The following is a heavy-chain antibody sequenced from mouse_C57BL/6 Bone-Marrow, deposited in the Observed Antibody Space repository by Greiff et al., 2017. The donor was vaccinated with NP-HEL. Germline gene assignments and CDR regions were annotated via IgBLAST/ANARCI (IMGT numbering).Heavy chain of an antibody. J-gene: IGHJ4*01. CDR2: ISSGGSYT. V-gene: IGHV5-6*01. Sequence: VQLVESGGDLVKPGGSLKLSCAASRFTFSSYGMSWVRQTPDKRLEWVATISSGGSYTYYPDSVKGRFTISRDNAKNTLYLQMSSLKSEDTAMYYCARRPIRYAMDYWGQGTSVTVSS. CDR3: ARRPIRYAMDY. CDR1: RFTFSSYG.